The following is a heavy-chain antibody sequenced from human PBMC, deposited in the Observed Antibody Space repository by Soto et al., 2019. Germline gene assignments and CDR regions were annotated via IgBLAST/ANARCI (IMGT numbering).Heavy chain of an antibody. D-gene: IGHD3-22*01. CDR1: GGSISSGDYY. CDR2: IYYSGST. CDR3: ARDGGHYYDSSGYYDVGYFDY. Sequence: SETLSPTCTVSGGSISSGDYYWSWIRQPPGKGLEWIGYIYYSGSTYYNPSLKSRVTISVDTSKNQFSLKLSSVTAADTAVYYCARDGGHYYDSSGYYDVGYFDYWGQGTLVTVSS. J-gene: IGHJ4*02. V-gene: IGHV4-30-4*01.